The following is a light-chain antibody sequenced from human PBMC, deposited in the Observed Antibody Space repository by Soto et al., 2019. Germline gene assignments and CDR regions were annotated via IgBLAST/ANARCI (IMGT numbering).Light chain of an antibody. Sequence: EIVLTQSPGTLSLSPGERATLSCRASQSVSSNLAWYQQKPGQAPRLLIYGASTRATGIPARFSGSGSGTDFTLTISRLEPEDFAVYYCQQRSNWPITFGQGTDWRL. CDR3: QQRSNWPIT. CDR1: QSVSSN. CDR2: GAS. J-gene: IGKJ5*01. V-gene: IGKV3-11*01.